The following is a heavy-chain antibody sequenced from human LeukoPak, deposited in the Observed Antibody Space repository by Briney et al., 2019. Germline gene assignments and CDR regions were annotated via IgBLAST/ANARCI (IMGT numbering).Heavy chain of an antibody. CDR1: GGSISSSSYY. V-gene: IGHV4-39*07. CDR3: ARHGSIAALRFDC. D-gene: IGHD6-6*01. J-gene: IGHJ4*02. CDR2: IYYSGST. Sequence: SETLSLTCTVSGGSISSSSYYWGWIRQPPGKGLEWIGSIYYSGSTYYNPSLKSRVTISVDTSKNQFSLKLSSVTAADTAVYYCARHGSIAALRFDCWGQGTLVTVSS.